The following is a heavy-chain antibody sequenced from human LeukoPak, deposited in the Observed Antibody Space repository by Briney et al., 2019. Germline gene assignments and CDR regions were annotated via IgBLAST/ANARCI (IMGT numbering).Heavy chain of an antibody. Sequence: PGGSLRLSCAGSGFNFSSYWIHWVRQAPGKGLVWVSRISTDGSSTSYADSVRGRFTMFRDNAKNTLYLQMNSLRAEDTAVYYCARWLTVTPFDYWGQGTLVTVSS. J-gene: IGHJ4*02. D-gene: IGHD4-17*01. V-gene: IGHV3-74*01. CDR1: GFNFSSYW. CDR2: ISTDGSST. CDR3: ARWLTVTPFDY.